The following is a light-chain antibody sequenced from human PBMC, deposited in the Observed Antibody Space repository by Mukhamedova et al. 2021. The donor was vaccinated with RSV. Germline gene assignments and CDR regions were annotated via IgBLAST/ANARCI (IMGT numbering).Light chain of an antibody. Sequence: SSLESGVPSRFSGSGSGTDFTPTISSLQPEDSATYFCQQSNSYPYTFGQGTKL. CDR2: S. J-gene: IGKJ2*01. CDR3: QQSNSYPYT. V-gene: IGKV1-13*02.